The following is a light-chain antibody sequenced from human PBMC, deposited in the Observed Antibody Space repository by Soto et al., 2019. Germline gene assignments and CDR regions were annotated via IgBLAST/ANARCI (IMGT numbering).Light chain of an antibody. CDR2: GAS. J-gene: IGKJ2*01. V-gene: IGKV3-20*01. CDR1: QSVSSSY. Sequence: EIVLTQSPGTLSLSPGERATLSCRASQSVSSSYLAWYQQKPGQAPRLLIYGASSRATGIPDRFSGSRSGTDFTLTISRLEPEDFPVYYCQHYGSSPYTFGQGTKLEIK. CDR3: QHYGSSPYT.